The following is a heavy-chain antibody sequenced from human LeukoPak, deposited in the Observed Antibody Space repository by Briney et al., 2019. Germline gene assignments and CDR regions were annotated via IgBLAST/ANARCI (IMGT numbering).Heavy chain of an antibody. CDR1: GFTFSSSA. Sequence: GGSLRLSCAASGFTFSSSAMSWVRQAPGKGLEWVSAISNNGGYTYYADSVQGRFTISRDNSKNTLYLQMNSLRAEDTAVYYCARDLSPLLRYFDWYFDYWGQGTLVTVSS. CDR2: ISNNGGYT. V-gene: IGHV3-23*01. D-gene: IGHD3-9*01. J-gene: IGHJ4*02. CDR3: ARDLSPLLRYFDWYFDY.